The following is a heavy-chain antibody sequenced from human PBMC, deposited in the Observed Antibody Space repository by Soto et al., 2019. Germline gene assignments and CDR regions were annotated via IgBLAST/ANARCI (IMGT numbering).Heavy chain of an antibody. CDR1: GGSISSSSYY. CDR3: ARQGDGSSWYF. V-gene: IGHV4-39*01. J-gene: IGHJ4*02. Sequence: QLQLQESGPGLVKPSETLSLTCTVSGGSISSSSYYWGWIRQPPGKGLEWIGSIYYSGSTYYNPSLKSRVTISVDTSKNQFSLKLSSVTAADTAVYYCARQGDGSSWYFWGQGTLVTVSS. CDR2: IYYSGST. D-gene: IGHD6-13*01.